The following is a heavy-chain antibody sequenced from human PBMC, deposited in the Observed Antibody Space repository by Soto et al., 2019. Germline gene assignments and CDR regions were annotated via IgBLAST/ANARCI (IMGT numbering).Heavy chain of an antibody. CDR1: GFTFSNYV. CDR3: AKDLGYWSSSSCYLES. V-gene: IGHV3-23*01. D-gene: IGHD2-2*01. J-gene: IGHJ5*02. CDR2: IIGSGGST. Sequence: SLRLSCAASGFTFSNYVMSWVRQAPGKGLEWVSGIIGSGGSTYYADSVKGRFTISRDNSKNTLYLQMNSLRAEDTAVYYCAKDLGYWSSSSCYLESWGQGSLVTVSS.